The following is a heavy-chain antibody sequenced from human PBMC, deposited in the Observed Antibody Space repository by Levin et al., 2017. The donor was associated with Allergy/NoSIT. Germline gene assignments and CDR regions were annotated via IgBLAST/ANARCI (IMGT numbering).Heavy chain of an antibody. Sequence: GGSLRLSCAASGFTFSDYAMSWVRQAPGKGLEWVSGISGSGGSTDYADSVKGRFTISRDNSKNTLYLQMNSLRAEDTAVYYCADGSGTNWFDPWGQGTLVTVSS. CDR2: ISGSGGST. CDR1: GFTFSDYA. D-gene: IGHD3-10*01. J-gene: IGHJ5*02. V-gene: IGHV3-23*01. CDR3: ADGSGTNWFDP.